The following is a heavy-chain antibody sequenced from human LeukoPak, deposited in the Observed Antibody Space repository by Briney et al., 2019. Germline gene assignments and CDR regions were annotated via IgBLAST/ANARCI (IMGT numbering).Heavy chain of an antibody. Sequence: PSETLSLTCAVYGGSFSGYYWSWIRQPPGKGLEWIGEINHSGSTNYNPSLKSRVTISVDTSKNQFSLKLSSVTAADTVVYYCARTYSSPSRAAFDPWGQGTLVTVSS. V-gene: IGHV4-34*01. J-gene: IGHJ5*02. CDR2: INHSGST. D-gene: IGHD6-6*01. CDR3: ARTYSSPSRAAFDP. CDR1: GGSFSGYY.